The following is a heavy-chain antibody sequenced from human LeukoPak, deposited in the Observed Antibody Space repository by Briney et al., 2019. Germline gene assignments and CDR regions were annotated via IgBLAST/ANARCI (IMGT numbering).Heavy chain of an antibody. CDR2: IIPIFGTA. V-gene: IGHV1-69*05. J-gene: IGHJ4*02. CDR3: ARGPRYCSSSRCFAELYYFDY. Sequence: SVKVSCKASGGTFSSYAISWVRQAPGQGLEWMGGIIPIFGTANYAQKFQGRVTITTDESTSTAYMELSSLRSDDTAVYYCARGPRYCSSSRCFAELYYFDYWGQGALVTVSS. CDR1: GGTFSSYA. D-gene: IGHD2-2*01.